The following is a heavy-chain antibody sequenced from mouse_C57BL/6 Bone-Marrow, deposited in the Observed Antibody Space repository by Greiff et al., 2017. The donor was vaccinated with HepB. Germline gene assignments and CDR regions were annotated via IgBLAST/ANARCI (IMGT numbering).Heavy chain of an antibody. V-gene: IGHV2-6*01. CDR1: GFSLTSYG. Sequence: VKLMESGPGLVAPSQSLSITCTVSGFSLTSYGVDWVRQSPGKGLEWLGVIWGVGSTNYNSALKSRLSISKDNSKSQVFLKMNSLQTDDTAMYYCASEGTTVVAKDWFAYWGQGTLVTVSA. J-gene: IGHJ3*01. CDR2: IWGVGST. CDR3: ASEGTTVVAKDWFAY. D-gene: IGHD1-1*01.